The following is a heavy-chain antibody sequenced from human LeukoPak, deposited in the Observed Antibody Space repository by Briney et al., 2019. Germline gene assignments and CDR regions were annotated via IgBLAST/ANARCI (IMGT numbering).Heavy chain of an antibody. D-gene: IGHD3-10*01. J-gene: IGHJ4*02. CDR1: GFTISSYA. V-gene: IGHV3-30-3*01. Sequence: GGSLRLSCAASGFTISSYAMHWVRQAPGKGLEWVAVISYDGSNKYYADSVKGRFTISRDNSKNTLYLQMNSLRAEDTAVYYCARGRAVYGSGRGEGSYWGQGTLVTVSS. CDR3: ARGRAVYGSGRGEGSY. CDR2: ISYDGSNK.